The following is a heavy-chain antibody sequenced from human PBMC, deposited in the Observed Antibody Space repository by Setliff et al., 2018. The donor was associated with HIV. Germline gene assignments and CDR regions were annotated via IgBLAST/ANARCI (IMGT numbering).Heavy chain of an antibody. D-gene: IGHD2-21*02. Sequence: GGSLRLSCAASGFTVSSNYMSWVRQAPGKGLEWVSSISHSSSKIFYADSVRGRFYISRDNAENSLFLEMTSLRVDDTAVYSCASRGVLTPSDAFDIWGRGTMVTVSS. J-gene: IGHJ3*02. CDR1: GFTVSSNY. CDR3: ASRGVLTPSDAFDI. CDR2: ISHSSSKI. V-gene: IGHV3-21*06.